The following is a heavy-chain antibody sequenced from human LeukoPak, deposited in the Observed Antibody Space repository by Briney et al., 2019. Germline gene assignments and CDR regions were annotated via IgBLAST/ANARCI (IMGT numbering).Heavy chain of an antibody. D-gene: IGHD3-22*01. CDR2: TIPIFGIA. CDR1: GGTFSSYA. Sequence: SVKVSCKASGGTFSSYAIRWVRQAPGQGLEWMGRTIPIFGIANYAQKFQGRVTITADKSTSTAYMELSSLRSEDTAVYYCARPINYYDSSGEGVYAFDIWGQGTMVTVSS. J-gene: IGHJ3*02. V-gene: IGHV1-69*04. CDR3: ARPINYYDSSGEGVYAFDI.